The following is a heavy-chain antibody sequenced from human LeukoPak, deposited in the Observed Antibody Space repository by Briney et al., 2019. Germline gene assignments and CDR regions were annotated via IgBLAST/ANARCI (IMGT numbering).Heavy chain of an antibody. Sequence: SVKVSCKASGGTFSSYAISWVRQAPGQGLEWMGRIIPILGIANYAQKFQGRVTITADKSTSTAYMELSSLRSEDTAVYYCAREDGPYYFDYWGREPWSPSPQ. CDR1: GGTFSSYA. CDR2: IIPILGIA. V-gene: IGHV1-69*04. D-gene: IGHD2-8*01. CDR3: AREDGPYYFDY. J-gene: IGHJ4*02.